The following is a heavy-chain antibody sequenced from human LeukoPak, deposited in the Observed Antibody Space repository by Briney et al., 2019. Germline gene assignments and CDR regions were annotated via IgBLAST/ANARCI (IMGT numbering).Heavy chain of an antibody. D-gene: IGHD5-18*01. CDR2: IYHSGST. CDR1: GGSISSSNW. Sequence: SGTLSLTCAVSGGSISSSNWWSWVRQPPGKGLEWIGEIYHSGSTYYNPSLKSRVTISVDTSKNQFSLKLSSVTAADTAVYYCARTYSYGYLGFDPWGQGTLVTVSS. CDR3: ARTYSYGYLGFDP. V-gene: IGHV4-4*02. J-gene: IGHJ5*02.